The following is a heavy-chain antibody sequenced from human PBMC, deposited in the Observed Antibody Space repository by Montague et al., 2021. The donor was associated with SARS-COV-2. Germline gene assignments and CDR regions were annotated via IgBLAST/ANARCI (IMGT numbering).Heavy chain of an antibody. V-gene: IGHV4-34*01. CDR3: ARGQVTIFGMLIFIPAAGHLDG. J-gene: IGHJ3*01. CDR2: INHTGSA. Sequence: SETLSLTCAVYSGSFSDYYWTWIRQPPGKGLEWIGEINHTGSATYNPSLKSRVTLSVDTSKYQFSLKLQSVTAADTAVYYCARGQVTIFGMLIFIPAAGHLDGWGQGTSVTVSS. CDR1: SGSFSDYY. D-gene: IGHD3-3*01.